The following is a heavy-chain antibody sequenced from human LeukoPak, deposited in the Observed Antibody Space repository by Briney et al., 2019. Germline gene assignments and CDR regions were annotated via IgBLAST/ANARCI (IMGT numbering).Heavy chain of an antibody. CDR2: ISSSSYI. CDR3: ARDLISPPVPYYYGSGIDY. V-gene: IGHV3-21*01. J-gene: IGHJ4*02. CDR1: GFTFSSYS. Sequence: GGSLRLSCAASGFTFSSYSMNWVRQAPGKGLEWVSSISSSSYIYYADSVKGRFTISRDDAKNSLYLQMNSLRAEDTAVYYCARDLISPPVPYYYGSGIDYWGQGTLVTVSS. D-gene: IGHD3-10*01.